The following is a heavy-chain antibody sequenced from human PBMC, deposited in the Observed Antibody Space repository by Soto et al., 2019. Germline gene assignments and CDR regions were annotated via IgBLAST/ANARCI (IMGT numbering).Heavy chain of an antibody. J-gene: IGHJ5*02. V-gene: IGHV1-18*01. Sequence: RASVKVSCKASGYTFTNYGISWVRQAPGQGLEWMGWINTYNGNTNHAQKLQGRVTMTTDTSTSTAYMELRSLRSDDTAVYYCARGVGSGTYYNQYNWFDPWGQGTLVTVSS. CDR1: GYTFTNYG. D-gene: IGHD3-10*01. CDR2: INTYNGNT. CDR3: ARGVGSGTYYNQYNWFDP.